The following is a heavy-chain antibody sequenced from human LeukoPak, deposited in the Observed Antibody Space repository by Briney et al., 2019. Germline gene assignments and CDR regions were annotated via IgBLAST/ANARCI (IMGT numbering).Heavy chain of an antibody. Sequence: GGSLRLSCAASGFTFSSYAMSWVRQAPGKGLEWVSAISGSGGSTYYADSVKGRFTISRDNSKNTLYLQMNSLRAGDTAVYYCARHGDFWSGSGAFDIWGQGTMVTVSS. V-gene: IGHV3-23*01. CDR3: ARHGDFWSGSGAFDI. CDR1: GFTFSSYA. CDR2: ISGSGGST. J-gene: IGHJ3*02. D-gene: IGHD3-3*01.